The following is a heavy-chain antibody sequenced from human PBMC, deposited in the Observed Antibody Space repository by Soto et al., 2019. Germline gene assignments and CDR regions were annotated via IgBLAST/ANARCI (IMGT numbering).Heavy chain of an antibody. J-gene: IGHJ4*02. CDR2: IDYNGVT. CDR3: GKVLVGATGHTDSDS. V-gene: IGHV4-39*01. Sequence: SETLSLTCTVSGGSIYRSGYYWGWIRQPPGRGLEWIGNIDYNGVTYSNPSLKSRVTISSDTSKNQFSLKLTSVMAADTALYYCGKVLVGATGHTDSDSWGPGTLVTVSS. CDR1: GGSIYRSGYY. D-gene: IGHD2-15*01.